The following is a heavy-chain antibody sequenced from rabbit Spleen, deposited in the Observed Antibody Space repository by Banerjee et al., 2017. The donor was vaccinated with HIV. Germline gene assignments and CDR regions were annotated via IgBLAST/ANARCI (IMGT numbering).Heavy chain of an antibody. D-gene: IGHD1-1*01. V-gene: IGHV1S40*01. J-gene: IGHJ4*01. Sequence: QSLEESGGDLVKPGASLTLTCTASGVSFNDKDVMCWVRQAPGKGLEWIACIDVTKSGSTYYASWAKGRLTISKTSSTTVTLQMTSLTAADTATYFCARDLVAIIGWNFNLWGPGTLVTVS. CDR3: ARDLVAIIGWNFNL. CDR2: IDVTKSGST. CDR1: GVSFNDKDV.